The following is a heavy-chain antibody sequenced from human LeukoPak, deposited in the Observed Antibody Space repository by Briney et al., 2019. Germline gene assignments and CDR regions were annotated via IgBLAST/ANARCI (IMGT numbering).Heavy chain of an antibody. V-gene: IGHV3-21*01. J-gene: IGHJ4*02. CDR3: AKDMGGGYYGSGSPFDY. D-gene: IGHD3-10*01. Sequence: GGSLRLSCAASGFTFSSYSMNWVRQAPGKGLEWVSSISSSSSYIYYADSVKGRFTISRDNAKNSLYLQMNSLRAEDTAVYYCAKDMGGGYYGSGSPFDYWGQGTLVTVSS. CDR2: ISSSSSYI. CDR1: GFTFSSYS.